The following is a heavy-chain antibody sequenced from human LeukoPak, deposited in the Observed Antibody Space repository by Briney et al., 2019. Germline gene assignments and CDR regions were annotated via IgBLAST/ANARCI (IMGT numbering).Heavy chain of an antibody. V-gene: IGHV4-59*01. J-gene: IGHJ6*02. D-gene: IGHD3-3*01. CDR3: ARQPGTVDYDFWSGYYGYYGMDV. CDR1: GDSISSYY. Sequence: SETLSLTCTVSGDSISSYYWSWIRQPPGKGLEWIGYIYYSGSTNYNPSLKSRVTISVDTSKNQFSLKLSSVTAADTAVYYCARQPGTVDYDFWSGYYGYYGMDVWGQGTTVTVSS. CDR2: IYYSGST.